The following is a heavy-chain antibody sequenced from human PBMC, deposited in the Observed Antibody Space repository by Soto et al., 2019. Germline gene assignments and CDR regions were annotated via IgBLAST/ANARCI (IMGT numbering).Heavy chain of an antibody. D-gene: IGHD2-8*01. Sequence: PGGSLRLSCAASGFTFSSYAMSWVRQAPGKGLEWVSAISGSGGSTYYADSVKGRFTISRDNSKNTLYLQMNSLRAEDTAVYYCAKVLESPMVYAPHYYGMDVWGQGTTVTVSS. J-gene: IGHJ6*02. CDR3: AKVLESPMVYAPHYYGMDV. CDR1: GFTFSSYA. V-gene: IGHV3-23*01. CDR2: ISGSGGST.